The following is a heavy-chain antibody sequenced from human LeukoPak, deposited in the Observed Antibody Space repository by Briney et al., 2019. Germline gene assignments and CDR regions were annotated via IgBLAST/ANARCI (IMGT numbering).Heavy chain of an antibody. CDR1: GGSFSDYF. V-gene: IGHV4-34*01. Sequence: SGTLSLTCAVYGGSFSDYFWNWIRQTPGKGLEWIGEINHGGGTNYNPSVKSRATISVDTSKKQFSLNLTSVTAADTAVYYCARGEDGTGDYRPTYFDSWGQGTLVTVSS. CDR2: INHGGGT. J-gene: IGHJ4*02. D-gene: IGHD4-17*01. CDR3: ARGEDGTGDYRPTYFDS.